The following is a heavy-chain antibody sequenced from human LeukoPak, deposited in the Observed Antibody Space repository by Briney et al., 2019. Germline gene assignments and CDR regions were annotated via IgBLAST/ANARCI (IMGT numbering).Heavy chain of an antibody. Sequence: ASVKVSCKASGYTFTSYGISWVGQAPGQGREWMGWMSAYNGNTNYAQKLQGRVTMTTVTSTSTAYMELRSLRSDDTAVYYCARESRTFLDYGGNSGWFDPWGQGTLVTVSS. CDR3: ARESRTFLDYGGNSGWFDP. D-gene: IGHD4-23*01. CDR2: MSAYNGNT. J-gene: IGHJ5*02. CDR1: GYTFTSYG. V-gene: IGHV1-18*01.